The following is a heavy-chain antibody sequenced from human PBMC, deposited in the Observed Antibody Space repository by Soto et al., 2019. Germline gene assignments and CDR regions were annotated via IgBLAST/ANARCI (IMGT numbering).Heavy chain of an antibody. CDR1: GFTFSSYG. Sequence: QVLLVESGGGVVQPGRSLRLSCAASGFTFSSYGMHWVRQAPGKGLEWVAVISYDGSNKYYADSVKGRFTISRDNSKNTLYLQMNSLRAEDTAVYYCAKSSGSGYENYYYYMDVWGKGTTVTVSS. CDR3: AKSSGSGYENYYYYMDV. D-gene: IGHD5-12*01. V-gene: IGHV3-30*18. CDR2: ISYDGSNK. J-gene: IGHJ6*03.